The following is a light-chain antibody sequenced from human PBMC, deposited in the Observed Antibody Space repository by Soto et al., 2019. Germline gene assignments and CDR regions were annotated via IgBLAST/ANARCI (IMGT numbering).Light chain of an antibody. J-gene: IGKJ1*01. CDR3: QKYNGAPRT. Sequence: EIVMTQSPATLSVSPRERATLSCRASQRISSNLAWYQQKPGQAPRLLIYGASTRATGIPERFSGSGSGTEFTLTISSLQSEDFATYYCQKYNGAPRTFGQGTKVEFK. CDR2: GAS. CDR1: QRISSN. V-gene: IGKV3-15*01.